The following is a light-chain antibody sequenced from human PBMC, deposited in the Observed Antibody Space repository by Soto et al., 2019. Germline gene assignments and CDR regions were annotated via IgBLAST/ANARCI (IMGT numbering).Light chain of an antibody. V-gene: IGKV1-5*01. J-gene: IGKJ1*01. CDR3: QQYNSYST. CDR1: QSISIW. CDR2: DAS. Sequence: DIQMTQSPSTLSASVGDRVTITCRARQSISIWLAWYQQKPGKAPKTLIYDASSLESGVPSRFSGSGSGTEFTLTISSLQPDDFATDDCQQYNSYSTFGQGTKVDIK.